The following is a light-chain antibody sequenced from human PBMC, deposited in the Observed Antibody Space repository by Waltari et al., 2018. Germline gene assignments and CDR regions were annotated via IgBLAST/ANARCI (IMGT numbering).Light chain of an antibody. CDR3: QQSYRTLWT. CDR2: AAS. V-gene: IGKV1-39*01. Sequence: DIQMTQSPSSLSASVGDRVTITCRASQSISSYLDWDQQKPGKAPKLLIYAASSLQSGVPSRFSGSGSGTDFTLTISSLQPEDFATYYCQQSYRTLWTFGQGTKVEIK. CDR1: QSISSY. J-gene: IGKJ1*01.